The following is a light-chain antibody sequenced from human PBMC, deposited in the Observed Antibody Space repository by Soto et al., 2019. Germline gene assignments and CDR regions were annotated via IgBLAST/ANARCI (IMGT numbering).Light chain of an antibody. CDR2: DVS. V-gene: IGLV2-14*01. CDR1: SSDVGGYNY. Sequence: QSVLTQPASVSGSPGQSITISCTGTSSDVGGYNYVSWYQQHPGKAPKLMIYDVSNRPSGVSNRFSGSKSGNTASLTISGLQAEDEADYYCSSYTSSSTLDAFGTGTKV. J-gene: IGLJ1*01. CDR3: SSYTSSSTLDA.